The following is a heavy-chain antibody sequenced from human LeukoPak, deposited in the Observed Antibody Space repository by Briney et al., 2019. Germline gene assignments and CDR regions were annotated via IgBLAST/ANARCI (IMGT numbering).Heavy chain of an antibody. V-gene: IGHV3-7*01. J-gene: IGHJ4*02. CDR1: GFTFSTYW. D-gene: IGHD6-19*01. Sequence: GGSLRLFCAASGFTFSTYWMTWVRQARGKGLEWVANIKQDGSEKNYVDSVKGRFTISRDNTKNSLYLQMNSLRAEDTAVYYCGGGSGWIFDFGGQGTLVTVSS. CDR2: IKQDGSEK. CDR3: GGGSGWIFDF.